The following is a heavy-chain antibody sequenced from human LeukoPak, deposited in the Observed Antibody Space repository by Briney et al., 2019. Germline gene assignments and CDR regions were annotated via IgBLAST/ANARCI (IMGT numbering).Heavy chain of an antibody. CDR3: AICGADCYFAFDV. D-gene: IGHD2-21*01. CDR1: GYTFTGYY. Sequence: ASVKVSCKASGYTFTGYYMHWVRQAPGQGLEWMGWINPNSGGTNYAQKFQGRVTMTRDTSISTAYMELSRLTSDDTAVYYCAICGADCYFAFDVWGQGTMVTVSS. J-gene: IGHJ3*01. V-gene: IGHV1-2*02. CDR2: INPNSGGT.